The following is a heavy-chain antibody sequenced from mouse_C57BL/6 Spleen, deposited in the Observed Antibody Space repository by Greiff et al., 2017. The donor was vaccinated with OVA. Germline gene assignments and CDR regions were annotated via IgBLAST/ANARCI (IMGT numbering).Heavy chain of an antibody. J-gene: IGHJ2*01. CDR3: VSITTVSPYFDV. Sequence: QVQLQQPGAELVRPGSSVKLSCKASGYTFTSYWMQWVKQRPIQGLEWVGNIDPSASATHYNQKFKDTATLTVDKSSSTAYLQLSRLTSDDSAVYTGVSITTVSPYFDVWGQGTTLTVSS. CDR2: IDPSASAT. D-gene: IGHD1-1*01. CDR1: GYTFTSYW. V-gene: IGHV1-52*01.